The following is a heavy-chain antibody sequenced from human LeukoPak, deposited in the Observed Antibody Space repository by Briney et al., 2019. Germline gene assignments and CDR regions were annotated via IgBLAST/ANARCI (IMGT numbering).Heavy chain of an antibody. CDR3: ARGVDY. CDR2: IGASDGYT. J-gene: IGHJ4*02. V-gene: IGHV3-21*01. CDR1: GFTFSSYW. Sequence: GGSLRLSCAASGFTFSSYWMHWVRQAPGKGLVWVSAIGASDGYTYHADSVKGRFTVSRDNAKNSLYLQMNSLRAEDTAVYYCARGVDYWGQGTLLTVSS.